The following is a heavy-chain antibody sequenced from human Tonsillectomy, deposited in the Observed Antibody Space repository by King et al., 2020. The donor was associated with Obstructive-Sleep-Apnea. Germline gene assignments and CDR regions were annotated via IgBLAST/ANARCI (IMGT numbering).Heavy chain of an antibody. CDR3: AKVRGEYCGGDCFLYFDL. CDR2: ISYDGSNK. J-gene: IGHJ2*01. V-gene: IGHV3-30*18. D-gene: IGHD2-21*02. Sequence: VQLVESGGGVVQPGRSLRLSCAASGFTFSIYGMHWVRQAPGKGLEWVAVISYDGSNKYYADSVKGRFTISRDNSKNTLYLQMNSLIAADTAVYYCAKVRGEYCGGDCFLYFDLWGRGTLVTVSS. CDR1: GFTFSIYG.